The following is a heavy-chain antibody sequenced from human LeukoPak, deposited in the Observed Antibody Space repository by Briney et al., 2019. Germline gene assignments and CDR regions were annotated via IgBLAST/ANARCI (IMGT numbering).Heavy chain of an antibody. D-gene: IGHD3-10*01. CDR1: GYTFTGYY. Sequence: GASVKVSCKASGYTFTGYYMHWVRQAPGQGLEWMGWINPNSGGTNYAQKFQGRVTMTRDASISTAYMELSRLRSDDTAVYYCATGPRVRNYYGSGSYYNSHWFDPWGQGTLVTVSS. V-gene: IGHV1-2*02. CDR2: INPNSGGT. J-gene: IGHJ5*02. CDR3: ATGPRVRNYYGSGSYYNSHWFDP.